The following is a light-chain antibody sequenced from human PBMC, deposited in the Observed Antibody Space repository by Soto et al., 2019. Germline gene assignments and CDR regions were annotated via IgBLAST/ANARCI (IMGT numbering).Light chain of an antibody. Sequence: EIVLTQSPATLSLSPGERATLSCRASQSVSTYLAWYQQKPGQAPSLLIYDASNRATGIPARFSGSGSGTDFTLTISSLEPEDFAVYYCQQRSNWPRTFGGGTEVEIK. CDR1: QSVSTY. V-gene: IGKV3-11*01. CDR3: QQRSNWPRT. J-gene: IGKJ4*01. CDR2: DAS.